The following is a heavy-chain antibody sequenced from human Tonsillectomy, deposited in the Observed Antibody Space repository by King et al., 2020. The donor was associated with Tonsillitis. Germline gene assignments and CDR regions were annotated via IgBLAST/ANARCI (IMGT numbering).Heavy chain of an antibody. CDR2: IFVNVNT. CDR1: GGSISSYH. V-gene: IGHV4-59*01. J-gene: IGHJ3*01. D-gene: IGHD4-23*01. CDR3: ARGPNGGNLLFHV. Sequence: QLQESGPGLVKPSETLSLTCTVAGGSISSYHWSWIRQPPGKGLEWIGYIFVNVNTNHNPSLKIRVTMSVDTSKNQFSLRLRSVSAADTAVYYCARGPNGGNLLFHVWGQGTMVTVSS.